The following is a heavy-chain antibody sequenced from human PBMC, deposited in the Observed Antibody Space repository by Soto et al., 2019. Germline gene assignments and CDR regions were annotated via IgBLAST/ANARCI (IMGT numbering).Heavy chain of an antibody. CDR2: IYWDDDK. J-gene: IGHJ4*02. CDR1: GFSLSTRDVG. CDR3: AHSKYSRSSFDY. Sequence: SGPTLVNPTQTLTLTCTFSGFSLSTRDVGVGWIRQPPGKALEWLAIIYWDDDKRYSPSLKSRLTITKDTAKNQVVLTVTNMDPVDTATYYCAHSKYSRSSFDYWGKGTLVTVSS. V-gene: IGHV2-5*02. D-gene: IGHD6-6*01.